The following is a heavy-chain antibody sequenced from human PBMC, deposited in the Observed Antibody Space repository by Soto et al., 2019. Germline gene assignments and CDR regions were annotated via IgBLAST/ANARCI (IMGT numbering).Heavy chain of an antibody. Sequence: KVSCKPSGYTFTGYYIHWVRQAPGQGLEWMGWINPNSGATNYALKFQGRVTMTRDTSISAAYMELNSLTSDDTAVYYCARSRLTDYSIDYWGQGTLVTVSS. D-gene: IGHD4-4*01. V-gene: IGHV1-2*02. CDR3: ARSRLTDYSIDY. CDR2: INPNSGAT. J-gene: IGHJ4*02. CDR1: GYTFTGYY.